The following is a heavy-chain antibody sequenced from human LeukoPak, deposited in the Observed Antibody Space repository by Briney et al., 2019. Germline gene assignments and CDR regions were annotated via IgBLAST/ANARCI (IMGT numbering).Heavy chain of an antibody. J-gene: IGHJ2*01. V-gene: IGHV4-59*12. CDR1: GSSISSYY. CDR2: IYYSGST. Sequence: PSETLSLTYTVSGSSISSYYWSWFRQPPGKGLEWIGYIYYSGSTNYNPSLKSRVTISVDMPKNQLSLKLSSVTAADTAVYYCARGRRDPLWGRGTLVTVSS. D-gene: IGHD5-24*01. CDR3: ARGRRDPL.